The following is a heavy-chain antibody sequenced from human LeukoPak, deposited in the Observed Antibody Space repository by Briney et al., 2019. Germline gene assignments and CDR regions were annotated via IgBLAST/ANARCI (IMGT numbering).Heavy chain of an antibody. J-gene: IGHJ4*02. D-gene: IGHD2-21*02. V-gene: IGHV3-30*18. CDR2: ISYDGSNK. CDR3: AKGLVVVTAPFFDY. Sequence: GRSLRLSCAASGFTFSSYGMHWVRQAPGKGLERVAVISYDGSNKYYADSVKGRFTISRDNSKNTLYLQMNSLRAEDTAVYYCAKGLVVVTAPFFDYWGQGTLVTVSS. CDR1: GFTFSSYG.